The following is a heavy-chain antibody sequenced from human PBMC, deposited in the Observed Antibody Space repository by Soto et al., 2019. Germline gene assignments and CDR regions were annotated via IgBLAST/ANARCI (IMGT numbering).Heavy chain of an antibody. CDR2: ISAYNGNT. J-gene: IGHJ6*02. V-gene: IGHV1-18*01. CDR3: ARVSGYYDSSGYYGMDV. D-gene: IGHD3-22*01. CDR1: GYTFTSYG. Sequence: SVKVSCKASGYTFTSYGISCVRQAPGQGLEWMGWISAYNGNTNYAQKLQGRVTMTTDTSTSTAYMELRSLRSVDTAVYYCARVSGYYDSSGYYGMDVWGQGTTVTVSS.